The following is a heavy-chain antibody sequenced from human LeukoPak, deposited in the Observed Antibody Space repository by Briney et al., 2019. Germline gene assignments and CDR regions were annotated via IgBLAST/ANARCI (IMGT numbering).Heavy chain of an antibody. V-gene: IGHV4-59*01. Sequence: SETLSLTCTVSGGSSSGTYWSWIRQPPGKGLEWIGYIYYSGSTNYNPSLKSRVTISVDTSKNQFSLKLSSVTAADTAVYYCATDLDSSGYHQRNWGQGTLVTVSS. CDR2: IYYSGST. D-gene: IGHD3-22*01. J-gene: IGHJ4*02. CDR3: ATDLDSSGYHQRN. CDR1: GGSSSGTY.